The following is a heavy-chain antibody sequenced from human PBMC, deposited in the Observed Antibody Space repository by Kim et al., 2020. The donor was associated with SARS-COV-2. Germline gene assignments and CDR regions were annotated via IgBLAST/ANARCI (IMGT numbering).Heavy chain of an antibody. D-gene: IGHD6-19*01. CDR1: GGSFSAYY. CDR2: INHSGST. CDR3: ARGTRQWLVRGPYYFYMDV. J-gene: IGHJ6*03. V-gene: IGHV4-34*01. Sequence: SETLSLTCAVYGGSFSAYYWSWIRQPPGKGLEWIGEINHSGSTNYNPSLKSRVTISVDTPKNQFSLKLSSVTAAETAVYYCARGTRQWLVRGPYYFYMDVWGEGTKVTVSS.